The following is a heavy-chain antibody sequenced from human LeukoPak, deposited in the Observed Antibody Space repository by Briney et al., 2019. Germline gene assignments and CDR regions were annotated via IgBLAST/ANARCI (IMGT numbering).Heavy chain of an antibody. D-gene: IGHD6-19*01. Sequence: SLRLSCAASGFTFDDYAMHWVRQAPGKGLEWVSGISWNSGSIGYADSVKGRFTISRDNAKNSLYLQMNSLRVEDTAVYYCASWPVGWYGEDSWGQGTLVTVSS. J-gene: IGHJ4*02. CDR3: ASWPVGWYGEDS. CDR1: GFTFDDYA. V-gene: IGHV3-9*01. CDR2: ISWNSGSI.